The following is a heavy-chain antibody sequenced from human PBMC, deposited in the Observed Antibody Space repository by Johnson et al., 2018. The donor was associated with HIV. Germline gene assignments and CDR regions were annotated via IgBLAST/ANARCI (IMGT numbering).Heavy chain of an antibody. CDR2: INSDGSST. CDR1: GFTFSGFW. Sequence: MQLVESGGGLVQPGGSLRLSCADSGFTFSGFWMHWVRQAPGKGLVWVSRINSDGSSTSYADSVKGRFTISRDNAKNTLYLQMNSLRAEDTAVYYCARPIARGASDIWGQGTMVTVSS. CDR3: ARPIARGASDI. J-gene: IGHJ3*02. V-gene: IGHV3-74*02. D-gene: IGHD3-10*01.